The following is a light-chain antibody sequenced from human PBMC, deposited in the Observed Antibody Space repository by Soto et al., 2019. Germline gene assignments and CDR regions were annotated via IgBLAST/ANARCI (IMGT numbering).Light chain of an antibody. J-gene: IGKJ1*01. CDR2: GAS. Sequence: TVMPQSPDTLSVSPGERATLSCMASQSVSNNLAWYQQKPGQVPRLLIYGASTRATGIPARFSGSGSGTDFTLAISSLQPEDSATYYCLQDINYPWTFGQGTKVDTK. CDR1: QSVSNN. V-gene: IGKV3D-15*01. CDR3: LQDINYPWT.